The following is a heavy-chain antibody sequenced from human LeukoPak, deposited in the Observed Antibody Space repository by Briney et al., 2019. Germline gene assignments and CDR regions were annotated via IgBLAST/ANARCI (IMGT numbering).Heavy chain of an antibody. D-gene: IGHD2-15*01. Sequence: ASVKVSCKASGYTFTGYFMHWVRQATGQGREWMGWISAYNGNTNYAQKLQGRVTMTTDTSTSTAYMELRSLRSDDTAVYYCARDWVVVAALDYWGQGTLVTVSS. V-gene: IGHV1-18*04. CDR1: GYTFTGYF. J-gene: IGHJ4*02. CDR3: ARDWVVVAALDY. CDR2: ISAYNGNT.